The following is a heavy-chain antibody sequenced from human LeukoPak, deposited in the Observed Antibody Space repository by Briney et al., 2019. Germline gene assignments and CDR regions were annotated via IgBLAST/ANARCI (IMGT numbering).Heavy chain of an antibody. Sequence: PSETLSLTCTVSGGSIRSDSYYWSWIRQPAGKGLEWIGRIYISGSTNYNPSLKSRVTISFDTSNNQFSLKLSSVTAADTAVYYCASGDYDILTGSWGQGTLVTVSS. CDR2: IYISGST. CDR1: GGSIRSDSYY. CDR3: ASGDYDILTGS. D-gene: IGHD3-9*01. J-gene: IGHJ5*02. V-gene: IGHV4-61*02.